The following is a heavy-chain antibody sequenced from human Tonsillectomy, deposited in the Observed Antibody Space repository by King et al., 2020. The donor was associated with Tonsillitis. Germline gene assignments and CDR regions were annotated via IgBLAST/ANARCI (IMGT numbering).Heavy chain of an antibody. Sequence: MQLQESGPGLVKPSETLSLTCTVSGGSISSYYWSWIRQPAGKGLEWIGRIYTSGSTNYNPSLKSRVTMSEDTSKNQFSLKLSSVTAADTAVYYCARDWDYGSGSASLDYWGQGTLVTVSS. J-gene: IGHJ4*02. CDR2: IYTSGST. V-gene: IGHV4-4*07. D-gene: IGHD3-10*01. CDR3: ARDWDYGSGSASLDY. CDR1: GGSISSYY.